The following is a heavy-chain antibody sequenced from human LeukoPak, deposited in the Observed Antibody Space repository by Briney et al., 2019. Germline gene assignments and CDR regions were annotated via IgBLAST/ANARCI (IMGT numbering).Heavy chain of an antibody. CDR3: ARETRYYDSSGPYWGDAFDI. D-gene: IGHD3-22*01. Sequence: PGGSLRLSCAASGFTFSSYSMNWVRQAPGKGLEWVSLIYSGGSTYYADSVKGRFTISRDNSKNTLYLQMNSLRAEDTAAYYCARETRYYDSSGPYWGDAFDIWGQGTMVTVSS. V-gene: IGHV3-66*01. J-gene: IGHJ3*02. CDR1: GFTFSSYS. CDR2: IYSGGST.